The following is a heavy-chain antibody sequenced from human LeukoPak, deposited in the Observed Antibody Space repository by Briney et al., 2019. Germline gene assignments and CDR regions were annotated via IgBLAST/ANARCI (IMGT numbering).Heavy chain of an antibody. Sequence: GESLKISCKGSGYSFTSYWIGWVRQMPGKGLEWMGIIYPGDSDTRYSPSFQGQVTISADKSISTAYLQWSSLKASDTAMYYRARTRSSTSYPYYYYYGMDVWGQGTTVTVSS. D-gene: IGHD2-2*01. CDR1: GYSFTSYW. J-gene: IGHJ6*02. CDR3: ARTRSSTSYPYYYYYGMDV. V-gene: IGHV5-51*01. CDR2: IYPGDSDT.